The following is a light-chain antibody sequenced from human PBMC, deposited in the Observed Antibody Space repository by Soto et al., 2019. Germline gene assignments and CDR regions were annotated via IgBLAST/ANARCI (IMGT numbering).Light chain of an antibody. V-gene: IGLV2-11*01. CDR3: CSYAGSYTYV. CDR2: DVS. CDR1: DVGGYDY. Sequence: QSVLTQPRSVSGSPGQSVTISCSDVGGYDYVSWHQQHPGKAPKLMIYDVSERPSGVPDRFSGSKSGNTASLTISGLQADDEADYYCCSYAGSYTYVFGTGTKLTVL. J-gene: IGLJ1*01.